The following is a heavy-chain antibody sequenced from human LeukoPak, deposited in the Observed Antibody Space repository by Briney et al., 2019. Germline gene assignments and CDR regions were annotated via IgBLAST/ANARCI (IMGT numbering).Heavy chain of an antibody. J-gene: IGHJ6*03. D-gene: IGHD3-9*01. CDR2: ITPIYGTR. CDR1: GGTFGNYA. Sequence: GSSVKVSCKASGGTFGNYAISWVRQAPGHGLEWIGAITPIYGTRNYAQKFQGRVAITTDESTSSANMELSSLTSEDTAVYYCARGQRPTDITIFLTPFYYHMDVWGKGTTVTLS. V-gene: IGHV1-69*05. CDR3: ARGQRPTDITIFLTPFYYHMDV.